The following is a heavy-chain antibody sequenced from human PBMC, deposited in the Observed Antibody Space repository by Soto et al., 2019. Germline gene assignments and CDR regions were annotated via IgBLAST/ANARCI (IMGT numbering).Heavy chain of an antibody. D-gene: IGHD5-18*01. Sequence: GASVKVSCKASGGTFSSYAISWVRQAPGQGLEWMGGIIPIFGTANYAQKFQGRVTITADESTSTAYMELSSLRSEDTAVYYCARARGYSYGSSLSQHNYGMDVWGQGTTVTVSS. J-gene: IGHJ6*02. CDR3: ARARGYSYGSSLSQHNYGMDV. CDR2: IIPIFGTA. V-gene: IGHV1-69*13. CDR1: GGTFSSYA.